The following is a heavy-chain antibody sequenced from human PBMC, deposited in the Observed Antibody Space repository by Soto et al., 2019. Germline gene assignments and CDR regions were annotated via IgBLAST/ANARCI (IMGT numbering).Heavy chain of an antibody. CDR3: ARDSSGRHDY. D-gene: IGHD3-22*01. J-gene: IGHJ4*02. CDR2: IYQSGTT. CDR1: GGSVRSGSYY. V-gene: IGHV4-61*01. Sequence: SETLSLTCSVSGGSVRSGSYYWTWIRQPPGKGLEWIGYIYQSGTTNYNASLKSRVTISIDTSKNQFFLKLNSVTAADTAVYYCARDSSGRHDYWGQGTLVTVSS.